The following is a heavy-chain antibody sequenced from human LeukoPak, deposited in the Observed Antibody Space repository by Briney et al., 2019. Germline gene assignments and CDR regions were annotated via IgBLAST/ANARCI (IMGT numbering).Heavy chain of an antibody. CDR1: GFTFSSSW. CDR2: MKPDGSEK. CDR3: TRDHPSWAVAGP. J-gene: IGHJ4*02. D-gene: IGHD6-19*01. V-gene: IGHV3-7*05. Sequence: GGSLRLSCAASGFTFSSSWMSWVRLAPGKGLEWMASMKPDGSEKYYVDSVKGRFTISRDNAKNSLYLQMNSLRAEDTAVYYCTRDHPSWAVAGPWGQGNLVTVSS.